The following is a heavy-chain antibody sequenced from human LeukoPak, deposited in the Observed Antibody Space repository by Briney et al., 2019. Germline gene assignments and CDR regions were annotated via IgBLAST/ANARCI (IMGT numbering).Heavy chain of an antibody. Sequence: GGSLRLSCAASGFTFSSYAMSWVRQAPGKELEWVSAISGSGGSTYYADSVKVRFTISRDNSKNTLYLQMNSLRAEDTAVYYCAKDLGYCSGGSCLALDYWGQGTLVTVSS. CDR3: AKDLGYCSGGSCLALDY. V-gene: IGHV3-23*01. CDR2: ISGSGGST. J-gene: IGHJ4*02. D-gene: IGHD2-15*01. CDR1: GFTFSSYA.